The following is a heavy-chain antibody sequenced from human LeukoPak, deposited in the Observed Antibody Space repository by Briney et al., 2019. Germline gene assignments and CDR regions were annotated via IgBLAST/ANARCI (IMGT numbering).Heavy chain of an antibody. CDR1: GFTVSSNY. CDR2: VYSGGRT. Sequence: GGSLRLSCAASGFTVSSNYMSWVRQAPGKGLEWVLVVYSGGRTYYADSVKDRFTISKDNSKNTLYLQVNSLRAEDTAMYYCAREAVAVAGHFDYWGQGTLVTVSS. D-gene: IGHD6-19*01. J-gene: IGHJ4*02. V-gene: IGHV3-53*01. CDR3: AREAVAVAGHFDY.